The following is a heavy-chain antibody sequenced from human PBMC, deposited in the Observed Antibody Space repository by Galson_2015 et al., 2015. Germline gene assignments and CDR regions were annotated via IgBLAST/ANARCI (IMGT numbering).Heavy chain of an antibody. Sequence: SLRLSCAASGFIFRNYWMVWVRQTPEKGLEWVAKIRYNTSKTFYVDSVKGRFTISRDNAENSLYLQMNSLRADDTAVYYCARGATRGGEFASWGQGAVVTVSS. D-gene: IGHD3-10*01. CDR1: GFIFRNYW. CDR3: ARGATRGGEFAS. J-gene: IGHJ4*02. V-gene: IGHV3-7*03. CDR2: IRYNTSKT.